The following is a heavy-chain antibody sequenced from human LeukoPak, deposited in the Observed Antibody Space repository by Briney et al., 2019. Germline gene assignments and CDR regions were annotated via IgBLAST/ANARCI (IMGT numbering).Heavy chain of an antibody. Sequence: PGGSLTLSCAASGFTFDDYGMSWVRQAAGKELEWVSGINWNGGSTGYADSVKGRFTISRDNAKNSLYLQKNSLRAEDTALYYCARENPAMVTWEAYAFDIWGQGTMVTVSS. V-gene: IGHV3-20*04. CDR2: INWNGGST. J-gene: IGHJ3*02. D-gene: IGHD5-18*01. CDR3: ARENPAMVTWEAYAFDI. CDR1: GFTFDDYG.